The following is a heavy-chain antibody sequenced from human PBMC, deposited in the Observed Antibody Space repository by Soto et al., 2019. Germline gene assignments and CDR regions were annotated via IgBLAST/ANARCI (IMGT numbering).Heavy chain of an antibody. V-gene: IGHV1-2*02. CDR2: INPNSGGT. CDR3: ARDLVGLPTWPHISLDY. CDR1: GYTFTGYY. D-gene: IGHD1-26*01. J-gene: IGHJ4*02. Sequence: ASVKVSCKASGYTFTGYYMHWVRQAPGQGLEWMGWINPNSGGTNYAQKFQGRVTITADESTSTAYMELSSLRSEDTAVYYCARDLVGLPTWPHISLDYWGQGTLVTVSS.